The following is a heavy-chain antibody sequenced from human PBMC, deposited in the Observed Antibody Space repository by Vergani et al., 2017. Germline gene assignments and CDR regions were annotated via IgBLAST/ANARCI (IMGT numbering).Heavy chain of an antibody. CDR2: IYYSGST. J-gene: IGHJ6*02. CDR3: ARDGGPGPTYYYGMDV. CDR1: GGSISSGDYY. D-gene: IGHD3-16*01. V-gene: IGHV4-61*08. Sequence: QVQLQESGPGLVKPSQTLSLTCTVSGGSISSGDYYWSWIRQPPGKGLEWIGYIYYSGSTNYNPSLKSRVTISVDTSKNQFSLKLSSVTAADTAVYYCARDGGPGPTYYYGMDVWGQGTTVTVSS.